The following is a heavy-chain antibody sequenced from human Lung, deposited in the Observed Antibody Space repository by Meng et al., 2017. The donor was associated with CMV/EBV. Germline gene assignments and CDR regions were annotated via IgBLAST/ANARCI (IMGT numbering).Heavy chain of an antibody. CDR2: INSDGSST. D-gene: IGHD2-2*01. CDR3: AIYCSTTTCPPGHDAFDI. J-gene: IGHJ3*02. CDR1: GFTFSSYW. Sequence: GESXKISCAASGFTFSSYWMHWVRQAPGKGLVWVSRINSDGSSTSYADSVKGRFTISRDNAKNSLYLQMNSLRAEDTAVYYCAIYCSTTTCPPGHDAFDIWGQGTMVTVSS. V-gene: IGHV3-74*01.